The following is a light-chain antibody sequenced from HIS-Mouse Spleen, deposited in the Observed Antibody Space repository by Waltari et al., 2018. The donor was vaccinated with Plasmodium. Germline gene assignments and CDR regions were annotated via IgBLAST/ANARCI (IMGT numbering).Light chain of an antibody. J-gene: IGKJ2*01. CDR2: DAS. CDR1: HDISNY. V-gene: IGKV1-33*01. Sequence: DIQMTQSPSSLSASVGDSVPITCQASHDISNYLNWYQQKPGKAPKLLIYDASNLETGVPSRFSGSGSGTDFTFTISSLQPEDIATYYCQQYDNLPYTFGQGTKLEIK. CDR3: QQYDNLPYT.